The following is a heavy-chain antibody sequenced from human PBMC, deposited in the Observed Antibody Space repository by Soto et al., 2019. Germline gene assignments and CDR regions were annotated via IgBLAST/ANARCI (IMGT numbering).Heavy chain of an antibody. V-gene: IGHV1-18*04. J-gene: IGHJ4*02. D-gene: IGHD4-4*01. CDR3: VRREDYNLFDY. CDR2: ISVYNGNT. CDR1: GYTFTKYG. Sequence: QVQLVQSGAEVKKPGASVKVSCKASGYTFTKYGVTWVRQAPGQGLEWMGWISVYNGNTNYARKVLGRVTMTTDTSTSTAYMELRGLRYDDTAVYFCVRREDYNLFDYWGQGSLVTVSS.